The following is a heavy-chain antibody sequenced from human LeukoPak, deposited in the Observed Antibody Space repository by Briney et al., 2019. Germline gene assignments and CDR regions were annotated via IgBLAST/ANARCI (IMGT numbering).Heavy chain of an antibody. Sequence: GGSLRLSCAASGFTFSSYGMHWVRQAPGKGLEWVAFIRYDGSNKYYADSVKGRFTISRDNSKNTLYLQMNSLRAEDTAVYYCANDYSRNLPYYLDYWGQGTLVTVSS. J-gene: IGHJ4*02. CDR1: GFTFSSYG. V-gene: IGHV3-30*02. D-gene: IGHD6-13*01. CDR3: ANDYSRNLPYYLDY. CDR2: IRYDGSNK.